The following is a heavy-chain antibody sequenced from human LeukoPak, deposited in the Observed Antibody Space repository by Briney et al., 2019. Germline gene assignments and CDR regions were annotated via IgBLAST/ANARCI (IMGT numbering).Heavy chain of an antibody. Sequence: GASVKVSCKASGGTFSSYAFSWVRQAPGQGLEWMGRIIPILGIANYAQKFQGKVTITADKSTSTAYMELSSLRSEDTAVYYCARGRCSSTSCYFDYWGQGTLVTVSS. J-gene: IGHJ4*02. CDR2: IIPILGIA. CDR1: GGTFSSYA. CDR3: ARGRCSSTSCYFDY. V-gene: IGHV1-69*04. D-gene: IGHD2-2*01.